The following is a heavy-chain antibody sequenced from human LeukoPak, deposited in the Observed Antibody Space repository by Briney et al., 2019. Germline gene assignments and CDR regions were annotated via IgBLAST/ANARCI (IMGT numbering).Heavy chain of an antibody. J-gene: IGHJ6*03. CDR1: GGSISSYY. CDR2: ISGSGGST. CDR3: AGSGWTTYYYYYYMDV. D-gene: IGHD6-19*01. V-gene: IGHV3-23*01. Sequence: ETLSLTCTVSGGSISSYYWSWVRQAPGKGLEWVSAISGSGGSTYYADSVKGRFTISRDNSKNTLYLQMNSLRAEDTAVYYCAGSGWTTYYYYYYMDVWGKGTTVTVSS.